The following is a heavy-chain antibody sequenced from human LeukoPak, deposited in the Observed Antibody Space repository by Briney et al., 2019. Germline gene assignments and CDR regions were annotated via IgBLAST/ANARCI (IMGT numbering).Heavy chain of an antibody. D-gene: IGHD4-17*01. CDR3: ARKVPGDSVGGET. V-gene: IGHV4-39*02. J-gene: IGHJ5*02. CDR2: IYYSGST. Sequence: SETLSLTCTVSGGSISSSSYYWGWIRQPPGKGLEWIGSIYYSGSTYYNPSLKSRVTISVDTSKNHFSLKLSSVTAADTAVYYCARKVPGDSVGGETWGQGTLVTVSS. CDR1: GGSISSSSYY.